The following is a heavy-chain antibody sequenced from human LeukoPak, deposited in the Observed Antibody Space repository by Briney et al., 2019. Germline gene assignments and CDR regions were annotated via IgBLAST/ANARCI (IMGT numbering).Heavy chain of an antibody. J-gene: IGHJ5*02. CDR3: ARGLYCSSTSCYTRLNWFDP. V-gene: IGHV1-18*01. D-gene: IGHD2-2*02. Sequence: ASVKVSCKASGYTFTSYGISWVRQAPGQGLEWMGWISAYNGNTNYAQKRQGRVTMTTDTSTSTAYMELRSLRSDDTAVYYCARGLYCSSTSCYTRLNWFDPWGQGTLVTVSS. CDR1: GYTFTSYG. CDR2: ISAYNGNT.